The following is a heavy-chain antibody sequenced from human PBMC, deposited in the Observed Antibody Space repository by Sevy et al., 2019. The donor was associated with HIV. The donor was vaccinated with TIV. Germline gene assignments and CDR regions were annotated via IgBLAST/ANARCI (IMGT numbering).Heavy chain of an antibody. CDR1: GFTFSSYG. Sequence: GGSLRLSCAASGFTFSSYGMHWVRQAPGKGLEWVAVISYDGSNKYYADSVKGRFTISRDNSKNTLYLHMNSLRAEDTAVYYCAKDQGLYYDFWSGYWAFDYWGQGTLVTVSS. CDR3: AKDQGLYYDFWSGYWAFDY. J-gene: IGHJ4*02. CDR2: ISYDGSNK. D-gene: IGHD3-3*01. V-gene: IGHV3-30*18.